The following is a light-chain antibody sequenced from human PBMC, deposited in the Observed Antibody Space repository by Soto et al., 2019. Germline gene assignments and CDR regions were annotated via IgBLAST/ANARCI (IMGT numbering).Light chain of an antibody. CDR1: SSDVGGYNY. J-gene: IGLJ2*01. Sequence: QSALTQPASVSGSPGQSITISCTGTSSDVGGYNYVSWYQQHPGKAPKLMIYDVSIRPSGVSYRFSGSKSGNTASLTISGLQAEYEADYYCNSYTSSSTVIFGGGTKLTVL. CDR2: DVS. V-gene: IGLV2-14*01. CDR3: NSYTSSSTVI.